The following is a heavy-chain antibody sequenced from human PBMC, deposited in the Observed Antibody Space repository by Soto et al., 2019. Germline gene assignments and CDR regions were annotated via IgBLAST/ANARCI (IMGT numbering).Heavy chain of an antibody. CDR2: ISYDGYNK. V-gene: IGHV3-30-3*01. Sequence: GSLRLSCAASGFTFSSYSMQCVRQAPDKGLEGVAVISYDGYNKYYVDSVKGRFTISRDNSKNTLYLQMNSLRAEDTAIYYCAIDFTGTGTFDYWGHGTMVTVSS. J-gene: IGHJ4*01. CDR3: AIDFTGTGTFDY. D-gene: IGHD1-1*01. CDR1: GFTFSSYS.